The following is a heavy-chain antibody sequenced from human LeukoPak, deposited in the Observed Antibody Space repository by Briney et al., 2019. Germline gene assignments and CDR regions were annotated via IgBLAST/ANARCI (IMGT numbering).Heavy chain of an antibody. CDR2: INPNNGNT. CDR1: GYTFPRYG. D-gene: IGHD2-15*01. CDR3: ARDVGQYCSGGSCYPLDY. Sequence: ASVTVSCKTSGYTFPRYGLSWVRQAPAKGLEWMGWINPNNGNTDYAQRLQGRLTVTKDTSTSTAYMELRSLRSDDTALYYCARDVGQYCSGGSCYPLDYWGQGTLVTVSS. J-gene: IGHJ4*02. V-gene: IGHV1-18*04.